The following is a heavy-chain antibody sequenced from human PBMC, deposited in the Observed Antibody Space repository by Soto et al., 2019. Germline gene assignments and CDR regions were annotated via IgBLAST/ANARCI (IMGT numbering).Heavy chain of an antibody. CDR2: ISYDGSNK. CDR1: GFTFSSYG. Sequence: GGSLRLSCAASGFTFSSYGMHWVRQAPGKGLEWVAVISYDGSNKYYADSVKGRFTISRDNSKNTLYLQMNSLRAEDTAVYYCAKGVVPAATALNYGMDVWGQGTTVTVSS. D-gene: IGHD2-2*01. V-gene: IGHV3-30*18. CDR3: AKGVVPAATALNYGMDV. J-gene: IGHJ6*02.